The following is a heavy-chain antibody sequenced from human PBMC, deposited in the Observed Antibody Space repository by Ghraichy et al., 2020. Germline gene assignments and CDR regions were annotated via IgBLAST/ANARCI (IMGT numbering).Heavy chain of an antibody. CDR3: ARDDTLGFFDY. D-gene: IGHD2-2*02. Sequence: ASVKVSCKVSGYTFTSSGARWERQSPGQGLKWKGRLSGYSGNTNYAQILQGRVTMTTDTSTSTAYMELRSLRSDDTAVYYCARDDTLGFFDYWGQGTLVTVSS. V-gene: IGHV1-18*01. CDR2: LSGYSGNT. CDR1: GYTFTSSG. J-gene: IGHJ4*02.